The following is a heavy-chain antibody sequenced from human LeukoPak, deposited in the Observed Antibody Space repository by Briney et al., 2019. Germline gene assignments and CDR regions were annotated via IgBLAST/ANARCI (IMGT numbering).Heavy chain of an antibody. J-gene: IGHJ4*02. V-gene: IGHV4-59*01. Sequence: SETLSLTCTVSGGSISSYYWSWIRQPLGKGREWMGHIYFGGGTNYNPPLKSRVTISVDTSKNQFSLKLSSVTAADTAVYYCARNDLTFGGVIDYWGQGKLVTVSS. D-gene: IGHD3-16*02. CDR2: IYFGGGT. CDR1: GGSISSYY. CDR3: ARNDLTFGGVIDY.